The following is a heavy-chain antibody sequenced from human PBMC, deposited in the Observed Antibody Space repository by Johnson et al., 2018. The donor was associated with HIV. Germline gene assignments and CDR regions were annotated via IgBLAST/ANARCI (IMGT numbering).Heavy chain of an antibody. Sequence: VHLVESGGGLVTPGGSLRISCSGSGLTLRNAWMTWVRQAPGKGLEWVSVIYSGGSTFYADSVKGRFTISRDNSKNTLYLQMNSLRAEDTAVYYCARVAYYDSSGYLGVHAFDIWGQGTMVTVSS. D-gene: IGHD3-22*01. J-gene: IGHJ3*02. CDR1: GLTLRNAW. CDR3: ARVAYYDSSGYLGVHAFDI. V-gene: IGHV3-66*01. CDR2: IYSGGST.